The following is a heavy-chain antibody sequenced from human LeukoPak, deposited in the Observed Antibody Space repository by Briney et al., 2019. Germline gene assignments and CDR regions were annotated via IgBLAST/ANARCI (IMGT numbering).Heavy chain of an antibody. CDR1: GYTFTNYY. CDR2: INPSGGIT. V-gene: IGHV1-46*01. Sequence: ASVKVSCKASGYTFTNYYMHWVRQAPGQGLEWMGTINPSGGITSYAQKFQGRVSMTGDTSTRTVYMELRNLRSEDTAVYYCARDHATIGKYDYWGQGSLVTVSS. J-gene: IGHJ4*02. CDR3: ARDHATIGKYDY. D-gene: IGHD3-9*01.